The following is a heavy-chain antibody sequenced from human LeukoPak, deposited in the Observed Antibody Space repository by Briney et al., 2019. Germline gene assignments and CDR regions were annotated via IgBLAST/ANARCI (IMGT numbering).Heavy chain of an antibody. CDR2: IYTSGST. CDR3: ARDYGDYDFDY. Sequence: SETLSLTCTVSGGSISSGSYYWSWIRQPAGKGLEWIGRIYTSGSTNYNPSLKSRVTISVDTSKNQFSLKLSSVIAADTAVYYCARDYGDYDFDYWGQGTLVTVSS. V-gene: IGHV4-61*02. D-gene: IGHD4-17*01. CDR1: GGSISSGSYY. J-gene: IGHJ4*02.